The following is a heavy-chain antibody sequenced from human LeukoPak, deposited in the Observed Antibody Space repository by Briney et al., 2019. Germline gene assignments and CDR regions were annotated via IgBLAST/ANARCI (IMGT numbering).Heavy chain of an antibody. CDR3: ARQQQQYYYHYYGMDV. CDR1: GYTFTSYD. CDR2: MNPNSGNT. Sequence: GASVNVSCKASGYTFTSYDINWMRQATGQGLEWMGWMNPNSGNTGYAQKFQGRVTMTRNTSISTAYMELSSLRSEDTAVYYCARQQQQYYYHYYGMDVWGQGTTVTVSS. J-gene: IGHJ6*02. V-gene: IGHV1-8*01. D-gene: IGHD6-13*01.